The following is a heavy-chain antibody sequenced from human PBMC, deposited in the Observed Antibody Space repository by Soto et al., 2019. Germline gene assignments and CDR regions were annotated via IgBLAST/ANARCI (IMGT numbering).Heavy chain of an antibody. CDR2: IIPIFGTA. CDR3: ARGKNYVLLNWFEP. Sequence: SVKVSCKASGGTFSSYAISWVRQAPGQGLEWMGGIIPIFGTANYAQKFQGRVTITADESTSTAYMELSSLRSEDTAVYYCARGKNYVLLNWFEPWGQGTMVTVSS. V-gene: IGHV1-69*13. CDR1: GGTFSSYA. J-gene: IGHJ5*02. D-gene: IGHD3-10*01.